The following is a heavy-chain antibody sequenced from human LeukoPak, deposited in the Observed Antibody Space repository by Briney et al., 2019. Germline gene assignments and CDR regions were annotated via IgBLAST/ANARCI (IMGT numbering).Heavy chain of an antibody. CDR2: IWYDGSSK. V-gene: IGHV3-33*01. CDR1: GFTFSSYG. D-gene: IGHD6-13*01. J-gene: IGHJ4*02. Sequence: PGGSLRLSCAASGFTFSSYGMHWVRQAPGKGLEWVAVIWYDGSSKYYADSVKGRFTISRDNSKNTLYLQMNSLRAEDTAVYYCARDSDGSSWWIWGQGTLVTVSS. CDR3: ARDSDGSSWWI.